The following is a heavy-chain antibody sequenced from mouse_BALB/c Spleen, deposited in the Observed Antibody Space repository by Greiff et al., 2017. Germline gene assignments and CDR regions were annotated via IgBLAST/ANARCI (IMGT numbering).Heavy chain of an antibody. CDR2: IWAGGST. D-gene: IGHD1-1*01. Sequence: VKLVESGPGLVAPSQSLSITCTVSGFSLTSYGVHWVRQPPGKGLEWLGVIWAGGSTNYNSALMSRLSISKDNSKSQVFLKMNSLQTDDTAMYYCARDEVYYGSSLDYWGQGTTLTVSS. J-gene: IGHJ2*01. V-gene: IGHV2-9*02. CDR3: ARDEVYYGSSLDY. CDR1: GFSLTSYG.